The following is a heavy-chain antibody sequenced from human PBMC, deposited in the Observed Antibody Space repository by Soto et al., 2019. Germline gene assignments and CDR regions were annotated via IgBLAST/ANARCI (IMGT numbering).Heavy chain of an antibody. D-gene: IGHD5-18*01. CDR3: ARDHPHSYGIYYFDY. CDR2: IHYNGNT. J-gene: IGHJ4*02. Sequence: SETLSLTCTVSGDSISSYSWSWIRQPPGKGLEWIGNIHYNGNTKYSPSLKSRVTMSVDTSKNHFSLKLISVTTADTAVYYCARDHPHSYGIYYFDYWGQGTLVTVSS. V-gene: IGHV4-59*01. CDR1: GDSISSYS.